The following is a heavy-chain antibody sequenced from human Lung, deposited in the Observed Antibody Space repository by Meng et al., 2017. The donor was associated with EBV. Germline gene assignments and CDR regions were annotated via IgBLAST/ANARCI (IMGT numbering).Heavy chain of an antibody. CDR2: ISSGNSYI. Sequence: EVQLEESGGGLVKPGESLRLSCAASGFIFSNYNMNWVRQAPGKGLEWVSSISSGNSYIYYADSVKGRFTISRDNAKNSLSLQMNSLRAEDTAVYYCARLSGTGWFDPWGQGTLVTVSS. CDR3: ARLSGTGWFDP. CDR1: GFIFSNYN. J-gene: IGHJ5*02. V-gene: IGHV3-21*06. D-gene: IGHD1-7*01.